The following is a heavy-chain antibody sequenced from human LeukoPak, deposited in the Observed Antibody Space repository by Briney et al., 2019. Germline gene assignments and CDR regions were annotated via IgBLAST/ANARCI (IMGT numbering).Heavy chain of an antibody. D-gene: IGHD3-22*01. CDR2: ISYDGSNK. J-gene: IGHJ4*02. CDR1: GFTFSSYG. V-gene: IGHV3-30*18. CDR3: AKDMMKGVAYYYDSSGYQPVDY. Sequence: GGSLRLSCAASGFTFSSYGMHWVRQAPGKGLEWVAVISYDGSNKYYADSVKGRFTISRDNSKNTLYLQMNSLRAEDTAVYYCAKDMMKGVAYYYDSSGYQPVDYWGQGTLVTVSS.